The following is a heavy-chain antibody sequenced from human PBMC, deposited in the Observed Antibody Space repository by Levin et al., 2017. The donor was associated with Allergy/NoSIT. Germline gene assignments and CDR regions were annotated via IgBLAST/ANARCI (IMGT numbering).Heavy chain of an antibody. D-gene: IGHD3-10*01. Sequence: SETLSLTCTVSGGSISSSSYYWGWIRQPPGKGLEWIGSIYYSGSTYYNPSLKSRVTISVDTSKNQFSLKLSSVTAADTAVYYCARRWGGSGRYINWFDPWGQGTLVTVSS. CDR1: GGSISSSSYY. J-gene: IGHJ5*02. V-gene: IGHV4-39*01. CDR3: ARRWGGSGRYINWFDP. CDR2: IYYSGST.